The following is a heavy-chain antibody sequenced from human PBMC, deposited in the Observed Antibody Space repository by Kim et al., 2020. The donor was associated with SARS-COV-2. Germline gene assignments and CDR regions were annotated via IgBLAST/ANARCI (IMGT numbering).Heavy chain of an antibody. Sequence: GGSLRLSCGASGFTVNNFAMSWVRQAPGKGLEWVSTVPGGGGRTYYADSVKGRFTISRDNSKNTVFLQMNSVRAEDTAVYYCAKAQPLSSGWYVVEDWGQETLVADSS. J-gene: IGHJ4*02. CDR2: VPGGGGRT. CDR1: GFTVNNFA. CDR3: AKAQPLSSGWYVVED. D-gene: IGHD6-19*01. V-gene: IGHV3-23*01.